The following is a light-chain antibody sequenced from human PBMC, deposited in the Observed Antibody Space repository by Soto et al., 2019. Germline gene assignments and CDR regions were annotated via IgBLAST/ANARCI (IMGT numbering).Light chain of an antibody. V-gene: IGKV1-39*01. CDR1: QTIKSY. CDR2: GAS. J-gene: IGKJ2*01. CDR3: QQCYTTPYT. Sequence: DIQMTQSPSSLSASVGDRVTITCRASQTIKSYLNWYQHKPEKAPQLLISGASSLQGGVPSRFRGSASGPEFTRTISSLQPEDIATYYCQQCYTTPYTLGQGTKLDLK.